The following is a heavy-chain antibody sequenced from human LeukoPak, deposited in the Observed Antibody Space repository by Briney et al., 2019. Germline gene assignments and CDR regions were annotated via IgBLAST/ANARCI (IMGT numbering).Heavy chain of an antibody. CDR2: INHSGST. Sequence: SETLSLTCAVYGGSFRGYHWGWIRQPPGKGLEWIGEINHSGSTNYNPSLKSRITISVDTSKNQFSLKLTSVTAADTAVYYCARGRGYNSFDYWGQGTLVTVSS. J-gene: IGHJ4*02. CDR3: ARGRGYNSFDY. V-gene: IGHV4-34*01. D-gene: IGHD3-16*02. CDR1: GGSFRGYH.